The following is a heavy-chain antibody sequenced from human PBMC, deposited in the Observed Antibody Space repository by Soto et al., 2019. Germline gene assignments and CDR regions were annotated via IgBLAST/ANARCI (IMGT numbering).Heavy chain of an antibody. Sequence: ASVKVSCRASGYTFTNYAVHWVRQAPGQRLEWMGWINAGNGNTRFSQNLQGRVTITRDTSARTVYMELSSLRSEDTAVYYCARGHLAVVPVASWFYYMDVWGKGTTVTVSS. D-gene: IGHD2-2*01. V-gene: IGHV1-3*01. CDR3: ARGHLAVVPVASWFYYMDV. J-gene: IGHJ6*03. CDR2: INAGNGNT. CDR1: GYTFTNYA.